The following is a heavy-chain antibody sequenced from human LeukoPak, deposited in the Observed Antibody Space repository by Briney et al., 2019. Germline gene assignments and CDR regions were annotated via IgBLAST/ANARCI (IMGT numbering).Heavy chain of an antibody. D-gene: IGHD2-2*01. CDR1: GFTFSSYG. CDR2: IRYDGSNK. Sequence: PGGSLRLSCAASGFTFSSYGMHWVRQAPGKGLEWVAFIRYDGSNKYYADSVKGRFTISRDNSKNTLYLQMNSLRAEDTAAYYCAKVTLGGYCSSTSCYLDYWGQGTLVTVSS. CDR3: AKVTLGGYCSSTSCYLDY. J-gene: IGHJ4*02. V-gene: IGHV3-30*02.